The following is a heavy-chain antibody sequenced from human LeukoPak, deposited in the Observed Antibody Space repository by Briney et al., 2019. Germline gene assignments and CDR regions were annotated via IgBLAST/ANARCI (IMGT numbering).Heavy chain of an antibody. V-gene: IGHV4-4*07. Sequence: SETLSLTCTVSGDSISSYYWSWIRQPAGKGLEWIGRIHPSGSTNYNPSLKSRLTLSVDASKNQFSLKLSSVTAADTAVYYCASNHYDSSGYYHWGQGTLVTVSS. CDR3: ASNHYDSSGYYH. CDR1: GDSISSYY. D-gene: IGHD3-22*01. CDR2: IHPSGST. J-gene: IGHJ5*02.